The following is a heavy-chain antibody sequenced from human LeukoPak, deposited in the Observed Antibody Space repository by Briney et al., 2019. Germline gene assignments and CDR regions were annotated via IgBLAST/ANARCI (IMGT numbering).Heavy chain of an antibody. D-gene: IGHD2-2*02. CDR1: GFSLSTSGVG. CDR3: AHTVYCSSTSCYTDFDY. CDR2: IYWNDDK. V-gene: IGHV2-5*01. J-gene: IGHJ4*02. Sequence: SGPTLVKPTQTLTLTCTFSGFSLSTSGVGVGWIRQPPGKALEWLALIYWNDDKRYSPSLKSRLTITKDTSKNQVVLTMTNMDPVDTATYYCAHTVYCSSTSCYTDFDYWGQGTLVTVSS.